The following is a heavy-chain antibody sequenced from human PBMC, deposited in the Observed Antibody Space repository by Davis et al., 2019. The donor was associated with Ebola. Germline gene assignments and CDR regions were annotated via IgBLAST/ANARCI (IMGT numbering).Heavy chain of an antibody. CDR1: GGSISSYY. Sequence: MPSETLSLTCTVSGGSISSYYWGWIRQPPGKGLEWIGSIYYSGSTYYNPSLKSRVTISVDTSKNQFSLKLSSVTAADTAVYYCASSYSSRHYYGMDVWGQGTTVTVSS. CDR3: ASSYSSRHYYGMDV. D-gene: IGHD6-13*01. V-gene: IGHV4-39*01. CDR2: IYYSGST. J-gene: IGHJ6*02.